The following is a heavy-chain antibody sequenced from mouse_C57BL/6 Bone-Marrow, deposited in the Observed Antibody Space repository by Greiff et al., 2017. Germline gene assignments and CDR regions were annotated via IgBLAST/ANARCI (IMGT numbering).Heavy chain of an antibody. CDR1: GFSLTSYA. CDR3: AGICGSGPYAMDY. Sequence: VKLVESGPGLVAPSQSLSITCTVSGFSLTSYAISWVRQPPGKGLEWLGEIWTGGGANYYSALKSRLSISTDNSKSQVFLKMNSQQAGDTARDYCAGICGSGPYAMDYWGQGTSVTVSS. D-gene: IGHD3-2*02. CDR2: IWTGGGA. J-gene: IGHJ4*01. V-gene: IGHV2-9-1*01.